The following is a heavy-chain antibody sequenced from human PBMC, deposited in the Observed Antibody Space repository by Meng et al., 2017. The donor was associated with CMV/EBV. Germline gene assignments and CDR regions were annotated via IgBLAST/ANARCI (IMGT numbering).Heavy chain of an antibody. CDR1: GFTFSSYW. Sequence: GGSLRLSCAASGFTFSSYWMHWVRQAPGKGLVWVSRINSDGSSTSYADSVKGRFTISRDNAKNTLYLQMNSLRAEDTAVYYCARRPGDSSSWSGDAFDIWGQGTMVTVSS. CDR2: INSDGSST. V-gene: IGHV3-74*01. CDR3: ARRPGDSSSWSGDAFDI. J-gene: IGHJ3*02. D-gene: IGHD6-13*01.